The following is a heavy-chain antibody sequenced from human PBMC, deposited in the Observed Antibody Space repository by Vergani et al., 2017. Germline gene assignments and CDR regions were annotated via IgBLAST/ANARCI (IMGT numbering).Heavy chain of an antibody. Sequence: QVQLVESAGGVVQPGGSLRLSCAASGFTFSNFGMHWIRQAPGKGLEWLAYIGKDGNNTRYRDAVKGRFTISRDNSKDILNLQMDSLRSEDTALYYCAKYLRDAADGPSNTWGRETLVLVSS. D-gene: IGHD2-21*02. CDR2: IGKDGNNT. J-gene: IGHJ5*02. CDR3: AKYLRDAADGPSNT. CDR1: GFTFSNFG. V-gene: IGHV3-30*02.